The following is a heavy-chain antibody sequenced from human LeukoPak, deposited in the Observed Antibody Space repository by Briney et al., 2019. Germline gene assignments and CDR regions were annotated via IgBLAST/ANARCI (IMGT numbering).Heavy chain of an antibody. J-gene: IGHJ4*02. CDR3: ARLRQDSGYPYYFDY. V-gene: IGHV4-39*01. CDR2: IYYSGST. CDR1: GGSISSTSYY. D-gene: IGHD5-12*01. Sequence: SETLSLTCTVSGGSISSTSYYWGWIRQPPGQGLEWIGNIYYSGSTYYNPSLKSRVTISVDTSKNQFSLKLSSVTAADTAVYHCARLRQDSGYPYYFDYWGQGTRVTVSS.